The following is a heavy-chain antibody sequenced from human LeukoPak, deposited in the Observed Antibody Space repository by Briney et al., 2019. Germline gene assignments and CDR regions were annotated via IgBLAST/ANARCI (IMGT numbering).Heavy chain of an antibody. Sequence: SVKVSCKASGGTFSSYAISWVRQAPGQGLEWMGGIIPIFGAANYAQKFQGRVTITADESTSTAYMELSSLRSEDTAVYYCAMGGSSSLANWFDPWGQGTLVTVSS. CDR3: AMGGSSSLANWFDP. CDR1: GGTFSSYA. J-gene: IGHJ5*02. D-gene: IGHD6-6*01. CDR2: IIPIFGAA. V-gene: IGHV1-69*13.